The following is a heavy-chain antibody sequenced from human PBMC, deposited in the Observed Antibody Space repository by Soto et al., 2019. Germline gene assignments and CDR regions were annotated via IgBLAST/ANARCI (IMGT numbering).Heavy chain of an antibody. Sequence: QVQLVQSGAEVKKPGSSVKVSCKASGGTFSSYAISWVRQAPGQGLEWMGGIIPIFGTANYAQKFQGRVTITADESTSTAYMELSSLRSDDTAVYYCASAYYDSSGYYSPNYYYYYGMDVWGQGTTVTVSS. V-gene: IGHV1-69*01. J-gene: IGHJ6*02. D-gene: IGHD3-22*01. CDR1: GGTFSSYA. CDR2: IIPIFGTA. CDR3: ASAYYDSSGYYSPNYYYYYGMDV.